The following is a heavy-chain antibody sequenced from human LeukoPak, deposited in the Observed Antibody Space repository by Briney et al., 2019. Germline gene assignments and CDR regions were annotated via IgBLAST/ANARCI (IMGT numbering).Heavy chain of an antibody. CDR2: IYPGDSDT. D-gene: IGHD6-19*01. Sequence: ESLQISCQGSGYSFSSYWIGWVRQMPGKGLAWMGIIYPGDSDTRYRPSFQGQVTISADKSINIAYLQWSSLKASDTGMYYCARREYSSAWDSLYYFDFWGQGTLVTVSS. CDR3: ARREYSSAWDSLYYFDF. V-gene: IGHV5-51*01. J-gene: IGHJ4*02. CDR1: GYSFSSYW.